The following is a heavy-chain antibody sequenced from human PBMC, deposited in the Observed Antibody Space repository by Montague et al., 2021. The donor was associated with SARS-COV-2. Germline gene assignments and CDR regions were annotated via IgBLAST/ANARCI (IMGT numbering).Heavy chain of an antibody. Sequence: SETLSLSCTVSGDSTSCPNCYWGWIRQPPGKGLDWIGTIYNSGTTYYNPSLKSRLTISIDTSKNQFSLKLSSVTAAYTAVYYCSRHRNYGDHSLDNWFHPWGQGTLVTVSS. CDR1: GDSTSCPNCY. D-gene: IGHD4-17*01. CDR2: IYNSGTT. J-gene: IGHJ5*02. V-gene: IGHV4-39*01. CDR3: SRHRNYGDHSLDNWFHP.